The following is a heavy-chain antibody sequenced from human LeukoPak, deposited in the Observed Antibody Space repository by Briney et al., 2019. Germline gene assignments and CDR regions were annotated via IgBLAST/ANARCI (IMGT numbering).Heavy chain of an antibody. D-gene: IGHD3-10*01. CDR3: ASQSPPIYGRGWFDP. V-gene: IGHV4-4*09. J-gene: IGHJ5*02. CDR1: GGSISSDY. Sequence: PSETLSLTRTVSGGSISSDYWSWSRHPPGKGLEWIGYIYTSGSTNYNPSLKGRVTISVDTSKNQFSLKLSSVTAADTAVYYCASQSPPIYGRGWFDPWGQGTLVTVSS. CDR2: IYTSGST.